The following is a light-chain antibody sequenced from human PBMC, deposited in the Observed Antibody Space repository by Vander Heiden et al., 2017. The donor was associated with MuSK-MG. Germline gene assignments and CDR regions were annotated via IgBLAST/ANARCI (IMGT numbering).Light chain of an antibody. J-gene: IGKJ5*01. V-gene: IGKV2D-29*01. CDR2: EVS. CDR1: QSLLHSDGKTY. Sequence: DIVMTQSRLSLSVTPGQPASISCKSSQSLLHSDGKTYLYWYLQKPGQPPQLLIYEVSNRLSGVPDTLSGSGSGRDFTLKIIRVEAEDVGVYYCSQSMELPPTFGQGTRLXIK. CDR3: SQSMELPPT.